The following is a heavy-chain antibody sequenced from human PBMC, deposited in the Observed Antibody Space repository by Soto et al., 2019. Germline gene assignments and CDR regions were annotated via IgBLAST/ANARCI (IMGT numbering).Heavy chain of an antibody. D-gene: IGHD3-10*01. V-gene: IGHV3-74*01. CDR3: ARGWFGPDV. J-gene: IGHJ6*04. CDR1: GFTLSGRS. CDR2: IDNAGTDS. Sequence: EVQLVESGGGLVQPGGSLRLSCAASGFTLSGRSMHWVRQAPGKGLVWVSGIDNAGTDSTYADSVKGLFTSSRDNAKNMLYLQMNSLRGEDTAVYYCARGWFGPDVWGKGTTVTVSS.